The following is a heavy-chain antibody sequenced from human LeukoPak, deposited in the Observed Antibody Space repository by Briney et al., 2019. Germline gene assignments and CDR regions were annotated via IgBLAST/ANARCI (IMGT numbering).Heavy chain of an antibody. CDR1: GGSFSGYY. CDR3: ARSWRLRLGELSFPYSDY. CDR2: INHSGST. D-gene: IGHD3-16*02. V-gene: IGHV4-34*01. J-gene: IGHJ4*02. Sequence: SETLSLTCAVYGGSFSGYYWSWIRQPPGKGLEWIGEINHSGSTNYNPSLKSRVTISVDTSKNQFSLKLSSVTAADTAVYYCARSWRLRLGELSFPYSDYWGQGTLVTVSS.